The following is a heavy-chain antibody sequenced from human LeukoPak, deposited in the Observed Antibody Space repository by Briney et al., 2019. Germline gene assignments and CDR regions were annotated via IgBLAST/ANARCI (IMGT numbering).Heavy chain of an antibody. D-gene: IGHD6-19*01. CDR3: ARDEGNTGWYTFDY. CDR1: GDSVSSKNGA. J-gene: IGHJ4*02. Sequence: SQTLSLTCAISGDSVSSKNGAWTWIRQSPSRGLEWLGRTYYRSKWYYDYAESMKGRVTINPDTSKNQFSLQLNSVTPEDTAVYYCARDEGNTGWYTFDYWGQGSLVTVTS. V-gene: IGHV6-1*01. CDR2: TYYRSKWYY.